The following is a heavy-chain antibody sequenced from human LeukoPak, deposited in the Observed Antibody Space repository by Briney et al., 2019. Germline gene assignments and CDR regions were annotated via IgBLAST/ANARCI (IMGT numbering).Heavy chain of an antibody. CDR3: AKDRAREGKDDGDYALRD. CDR2: ISASGLST. CDR1: GFTFSNYA. D-gene: IGHD4-17*01. V-gene: IGHV3-23*01. J-gene: IGHJ4*02. Sequence: HPGGSLRLSCVASGFTFSNYAMSWVRQAPGKGLEYVSPISASGLSTYYTDSVKGRFTISRDNSKNTLYLQMNSLRAEDTAVYYCAKDRAREGKDDGDYALRDWGQGTLVTVSS.